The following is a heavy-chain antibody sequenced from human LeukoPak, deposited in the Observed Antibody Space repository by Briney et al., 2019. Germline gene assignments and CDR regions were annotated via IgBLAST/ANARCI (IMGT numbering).Heavy chain of an antibody. V-gene: IGHV1-69*13. CDR2: IIPIFGTT. Sequence: GASVTVSFKASGDTFSIYAISWVRQAPGQGLEWMGGIIPIFGTTNYSQIFQGRVTITADESTSTAYMELSSLRSEDTAVYYCARVFFDWLHEGYYYYYMDVWGKGTTVTISS. J-gene: IGHJ6*03. D-gene: IGHD3-9*01. CDR1: GDTFSIYA. CDR3: ARVFFDWLHEGYYYYYMDV.